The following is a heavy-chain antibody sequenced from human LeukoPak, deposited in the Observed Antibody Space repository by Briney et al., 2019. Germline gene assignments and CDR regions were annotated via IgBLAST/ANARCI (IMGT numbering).Heavy chain of an antibody. Sequence: SETLSLTCSVSGGSITRGDYYWSWIRQPPGKGLEWIGYIYYIGSTYYNPSLRSRVTISVDTSKNQFSLKLSSVTAADTAVYYCARSPYSSSPSFDFWGQGTLATVSS. D-gene: IGHD6-6*01. V-gene: IGHV4-30-4*01. CDR2: IYYIGST. CDR3: ARSPYSSSPSFDF. CDR1: GGSITRGDYY. J-gene: IGHJ5*01.